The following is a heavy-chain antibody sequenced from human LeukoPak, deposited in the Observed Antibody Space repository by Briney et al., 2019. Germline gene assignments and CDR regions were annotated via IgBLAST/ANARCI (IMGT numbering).Heavy chain of an antibody. CDR1: GGSISSSSYY. J-gene: IGHJ4*02. D-gene: IGHD6-6*01. CDR3: ARRVARSSSGFDY. CDR2: IYYSGST. Sequence: SDTLSLTCTVSGGSISSSSYYWGWIRQPPGKGLEWIGTIYYSGSTYYNPSLKSRVTVSVDTSKNQFSLKLSSVTAADTAVYYCARRVARSSSGFDYWGQGTLVTVSS. V-gene: IGHV4-39*01.